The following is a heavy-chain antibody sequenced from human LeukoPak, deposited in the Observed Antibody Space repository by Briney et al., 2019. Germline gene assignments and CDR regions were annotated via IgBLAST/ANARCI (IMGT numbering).Heavy chain of an antibody. V-gene: IGHV4-34*01. CDR1: GGSFSGYY. CDR3: ARGQWLVANLY. D-gene: IGHD6-19*01. Sequence: SETLSLTCAVYGGSFSGYYWSWIRQPPGKGREWIGEINHSGSTNYNPSLKSRVTISIDTSKNQFSLKLSSATAEDTAVYYCARGQWLVANLYWGQGTLVTVSS. CDR2: INHSGST. J-gene: IGHJ4*02.